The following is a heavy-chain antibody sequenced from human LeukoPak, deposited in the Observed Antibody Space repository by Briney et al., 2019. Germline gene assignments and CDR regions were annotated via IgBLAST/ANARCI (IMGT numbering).Heavy chain of an antibody. J-gene: IGHJ5*02. CDR3: ARDHPVSSGWYLNWFDP. CDR1: GGSISSYY. CDR2: IYTSGST. V-gene: IGHV4-4*07. D-gene: IGHD6-19*01. Sequence: PSETLSLTCTVSGGSISSYYWSWIRLPAGKGLEWIGRIYTSGSTNYNPSLKSRVTMSVDTSKNQFSLKLSSVTAADTAVYYCARDHPVSSGWYLNWFDPWGQGTLVTVSS.